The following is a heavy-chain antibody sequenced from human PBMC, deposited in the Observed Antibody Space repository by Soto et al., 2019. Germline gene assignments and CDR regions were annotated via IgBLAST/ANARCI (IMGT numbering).Heavy chain of an antibody. CDR1: GFTFSSYW. CDR3: VRTSLVVAAATREDY. V-gene: IGHV3-74*01. D-gene: IGHD2-15*01. J-gene: IGHJ4*02. Sequence: EVQLVESGGGLVQPGGSLRLSCAASGFTFSSYWMHWVRQARGKGLVWVSRINSDGISSSYADSVKGRSTISKDNAKNTLYLQMNTLRAEDTAVYYCVRTSLVVAAATREDYWGQGTLVTVSS. CDR2: INSDGISS.